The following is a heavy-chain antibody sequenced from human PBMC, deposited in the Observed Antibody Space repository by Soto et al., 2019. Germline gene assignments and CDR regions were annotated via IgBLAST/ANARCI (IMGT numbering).Heavy chain of an antibody. V-gene: IGHV4-30-2*01. Sequence: LSLTCAVSGGSISSGGYSWSWIRQPPGKGLEWIGYIYHSGSTYYNPSLKSRVTISVDRSKNQFSLKLSSVTAADTAVYYCARVAYCGGDCYRGFDPWGQGTLVTVSS. CDR2: IYHSGST. J-gene: IGHJ5*02. CDR1: GGSISSGGYS. D-gene: IGHD2-21*02. CDR3: ARVAYCGGDCYRGFDP.